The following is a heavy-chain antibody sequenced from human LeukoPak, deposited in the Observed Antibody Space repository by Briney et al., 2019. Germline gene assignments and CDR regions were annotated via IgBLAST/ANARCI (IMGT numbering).Heavy chain of an antibody. J-gene: IGHJ4*02. V-gene: IGHV1-18*01. D-gene: IGHD3-22*01. Sequence: GASVKVSCKASSYVFSSYDISWVRQAPGQGLEWMGWINTYNGNTKYAQNLQGRVTLTTDTSTSTAYMELRSLRSDDTAVYYCARARDSSGYYFYWGQGTLVTVSS. CDR3: ARARDSSGYYFY. CDR1: SYVFSSYD. CDR2: INTYNGNT.